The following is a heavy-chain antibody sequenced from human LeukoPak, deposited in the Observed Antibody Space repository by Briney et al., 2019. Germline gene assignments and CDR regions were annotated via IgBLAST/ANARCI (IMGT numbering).Heavy chain of an antibody. CDR3: AREPSGSSGSFDI. D-gene: IGHD3-22*01. CDR2: TYSRSKWYY. V-gene: IGHV6-1*01. CDR1: GDSVSSNSAA. J-gene: IGHJ3*02. Sequence: QTLSLTCAISGDSVSSNSAAWNWFRQSPSRGLEWLGRTYSRSKWYYNYALSVKSRITINADTSKNQFSLQLNSVTPEDTALYYCAREPSGSSGSFDIWGQGTMVTVSS.